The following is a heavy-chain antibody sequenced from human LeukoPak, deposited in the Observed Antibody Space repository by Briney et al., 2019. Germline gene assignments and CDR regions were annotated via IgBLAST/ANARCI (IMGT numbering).Heavy chain of an antibody. CDR1: GFTFSTYW. CDR3: ASFLGDSSGYYYEGAFDI. Sequence: PGGSLRLSCAASGFTFSTYWMNWVRQAPGKGLEWVANIKEDGSEKDYVDSVKGRFTISRDNAKNSLYLQMNSLRAEDAAVYYCASFLGDSSGYYYEGAFDIWGQGTMVTVSS. D-gene: IGHD3-22*01. J-gene: IGHJ3*02. CDR2: IKEDGSEK. V-gene: IGHV3-7*01.